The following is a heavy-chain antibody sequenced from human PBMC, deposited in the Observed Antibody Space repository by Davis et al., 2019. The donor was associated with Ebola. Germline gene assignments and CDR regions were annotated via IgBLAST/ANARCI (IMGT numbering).Heavy chain of an antibody. CDR1: GYRFIDYG. CDR3: ARRIAVAGSAVGTFDY. V-gene: IGHV1-18*01. CDR2: ISAYNGNT. Sequence: ASVKVSCKASGYRFIDYGISWVRQAPGQGLEWMGWISAYNGNTNYAQKFQGRVTITADKSTSTAYMELSSLRSEDTAVYYCARRIAVAGSAVGTFDYWGQGTLVTVSS. D-gene: IGHD6-19*01. J-gene: IGHJ4*02.